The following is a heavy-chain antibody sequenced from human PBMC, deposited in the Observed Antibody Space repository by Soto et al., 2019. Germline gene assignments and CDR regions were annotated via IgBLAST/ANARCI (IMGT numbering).Heavy chain of an antibody. V-gene: IGHV4-34*01. CDR2: INHSGST. Sequence: SETLSLTCAVYGGSFSGYYWSWIRQPPGKGLEWIGEINHSGSTNYNPSLKSRVTISVDTSKNQFSLKLSSVTAADTAVYYCARAQSPYDYVWGSYRYRARYYFDYWGQGTLVT. CDR3: ARAQSPYDYVWGSYRYRARYYFDY. J-gene: IGHJ4*02. CDR1: GGSFSGYY. D-gene: IGHD3-16*02.